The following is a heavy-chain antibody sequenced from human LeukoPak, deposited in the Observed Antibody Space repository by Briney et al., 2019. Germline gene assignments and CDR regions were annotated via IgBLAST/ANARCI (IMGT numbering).Heavy chain of an antibody. V-gene: IGHV3-15*01. CDR1: GFTFSNAW. D-gene: IGHD3-10*01. CDR2: IKSKTDGGTT. CDR3: TTDYYYNSGSYAH. Sequence: PGGSLRLSCAAPGFTFSNAWMSWVRQAPGKGLEWVGRIKSKTDGGTTDYAAPVKGRFTVSRDDSKNTLYLQMNSLKTEDTAVYYCTTDYYYNSGSYAHWGPGTLVTVSS. J-gene: IGHJ4*02.